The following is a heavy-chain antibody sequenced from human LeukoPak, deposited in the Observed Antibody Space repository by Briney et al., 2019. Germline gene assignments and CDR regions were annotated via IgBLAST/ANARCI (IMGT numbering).Heavy chain of an antibody. D-gene: IGHD1-26*01. CDR3: ASGSWYLDH. CDR1: GFTFSSYH. CDR2: ISYSSNYK. Sequence: PGGSLRLSCAASGFTFSSYHMNWVRQAPGKGLEWVSSISYSSNYKFYTDSVKGRFTISRDNAKNSLYLQMNSLRAEDTAVYYCASGSWYLDHWGQGTLVTVSS. J-gene: IGHJ4*02. V-gene: IGHV3-21*01.